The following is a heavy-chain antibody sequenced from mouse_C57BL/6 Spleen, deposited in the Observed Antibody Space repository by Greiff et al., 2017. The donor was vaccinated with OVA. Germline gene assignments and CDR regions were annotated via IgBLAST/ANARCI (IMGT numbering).Heavy chain of an antibody. J-gene: IGHJ4*01. CDR2: INPNNGGT. Sequence: EVQLQQSGPGLVKPGASVKISCTASGYTFTDYYMNWVQQSHGKSLEWIGDINPNNGGTSYNQKFKGKATLTVDKSSSTAYMELRSLTSEDSAVYYCARWDYYAMDYWGKGTSVTVSS. V-gene: IGHV1-26*01. CDR3: ARWDYYAMDY. CDR1: GYTFTDYY.